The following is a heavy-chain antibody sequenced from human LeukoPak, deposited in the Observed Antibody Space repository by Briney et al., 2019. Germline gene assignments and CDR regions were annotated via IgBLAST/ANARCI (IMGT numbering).Heavy chain of an antibody. CDR2: IIPILGIA. CDR3: ATGGTSSLIDY. Sequence: SVKVSCKASGGTFSSYAISWVRQAPGQGLEWMGRIIPILGIANYAQKFQGRVTITADKSTSTAYMELSSLRSEDTAVYYCATGGTSSLIDYWGQGTLVTVS. V-gene: IGHV1-69*04. CDR1: GGTFSSYA. J-gene: IGHJ4*02. D-gene: IGHD6-13*01.